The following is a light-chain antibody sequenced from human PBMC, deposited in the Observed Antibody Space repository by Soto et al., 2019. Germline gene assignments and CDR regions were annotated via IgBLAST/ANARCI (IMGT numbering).Light chain of an antibody. Sequence: QSVLTQPRSVSGSPGQSVAISCTGTTSDVGSYDYVSWYQQHPSKAPELIIFDVTKRPSGVPDRFSGSKSGNTASLTISGLQAEDEADYFCCSYAGDFYVFGSGTKLTVL. CDR2: DVT. CDR1: TSDVGSYDY. J-gene: IGLJ1*01. V-gene: IGLV2-11*01. CDR3: CSYAGDFYV.